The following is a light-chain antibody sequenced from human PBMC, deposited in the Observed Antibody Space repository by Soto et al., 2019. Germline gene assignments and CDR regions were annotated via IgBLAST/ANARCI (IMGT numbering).Light chain of an antibody. CDR2: GAS. CDR3: KVLGCLLST. CDR1: QSVSSN. V-gene: IGKV3-15*01. Sequence: MTISVAAVSVTTKERATLSCRASQSVSSNLAWYPQRPGQAPRLLIYGASTRATGIPARFSGSGSGTEFTLTICSLQAEDFISYFCKVLGCLLSTFG. J-gene: IGKJ2*01.